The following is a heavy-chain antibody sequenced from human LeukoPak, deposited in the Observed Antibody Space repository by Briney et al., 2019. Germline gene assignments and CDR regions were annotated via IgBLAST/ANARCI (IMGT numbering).Heavy chain of an antibody. V-gene: IGHV3-23*01. CDR1: GFTFSSYA. CDR2: ISGSGGST. Sequence: GGSLRLSCAASGFTFSSYAMSWVRQAPGKGLEWVSAISGSGGSTYYADSVKGRFTISRDNSKNTLYLQMNSQRAEDTAVYYCAKWAQYCSSTSCSDYYYYGMDVWGQGTTVTVSS. CDR3: AKWAQYCSSTSCSDYYYYGMDV. D-gene: IGHD2-2*01. J-gene: IGHJ6*02.